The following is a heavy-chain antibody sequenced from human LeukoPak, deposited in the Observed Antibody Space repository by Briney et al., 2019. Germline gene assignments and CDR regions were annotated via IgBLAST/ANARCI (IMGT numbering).Heavy chain of an antibody. Sequence: SVKVSCKASGGTFSSYAISWVRQAPGQGLEWMGGIIPIFGTANYAQKFQGRVTITADESTSTAYMELSSLRSEDTAVYYCASLNYYDSSGYYTIDYWGQGTLVTVSS. J-gene: IGHJ4*02. D-gene: IGHD3-22*01. CDR3: ASLNYYDSSGYYTIDY. CDR2: IIPIFGTA. CDR1: GGTFSSYA. V-gene: IGHV1-69*13.